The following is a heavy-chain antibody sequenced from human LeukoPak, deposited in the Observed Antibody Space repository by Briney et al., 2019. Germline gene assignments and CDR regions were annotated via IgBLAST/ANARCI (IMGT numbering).Heavy chain of an antibody. CDR2: IYHSGST. CDR1: GGSISSGGYS. V-gene: IGHV4-30-2*01. CDR3: ASGFLEWLGPNYYNYYGMDV. Sequence: SETLSLTCAVSGGSISSGGYSWSWIRQPPGTGLEWIGHIYHSGSTDYNPSLKSRVTISVDRSKNQFSLKLSSVTAADTAVYYCASGFLEWLGPNYYNYYGMDVWGQGTTVTVSS. D-gene: IGHD3-3*01. J-gene: IGHJ6*02.